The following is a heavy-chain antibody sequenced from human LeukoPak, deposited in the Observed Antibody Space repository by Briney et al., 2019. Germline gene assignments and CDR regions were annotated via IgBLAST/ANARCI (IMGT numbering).Heavy chain of an antibody. CDR3: ARQSRYWSSTSCYTPRGPWDY. V-gene: IGHV5-51*01. Sequence: GESLKISCKGSGYSFTSYWIGWVRQMPGKGLEWMGIIYPGDSDTRYSPSFQGQVTISADKSISTAYLQWSSLKASDTAMYYCARQSRYWSSTSCYTPRGPWDYWGQGTLVTVSS. J-gene: IGHJ4*02. D-gene: IGHD2-2*02. CDR1: GYSFTSYW. CDR2: IYPGDSDT.